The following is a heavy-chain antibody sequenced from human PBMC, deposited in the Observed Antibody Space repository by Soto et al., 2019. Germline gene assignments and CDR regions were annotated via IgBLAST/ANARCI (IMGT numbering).Heavy chain of an antibody. J-gene: IGHJ5*02. Sequence: VKVSFKASGGTFSSDAISWVRQAPVQGLEWMGGIIPIFGTANYAQKFQGRVTISADESTNTVYMELSSLRSEDTAMYYCARLSRPNYYDTSGFFKDNWFDPGGQGTLVTVSS. CDR3: ARLSRPNYYDTSGFFKDNWFDP. V-gene: IGHV1-69*13. CDR1: GGTFSSDA. CDR2: IIPIFGTA. D-gene: IGHD3-22*01.